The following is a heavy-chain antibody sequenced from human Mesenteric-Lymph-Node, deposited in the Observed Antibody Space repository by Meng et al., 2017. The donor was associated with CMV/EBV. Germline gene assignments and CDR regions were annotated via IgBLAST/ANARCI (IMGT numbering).Heavy chain of an antibody. Sequence: ASVKVSCKASGYTFSSFGISWVRQAPGQGLERMGWISGYNGNTDSEEKFRDRVTMTMDTSTNTAYLDLRSLRSDDTAVYYCARDLFGSYPQGGAGYWGQGTLVTVSS. CDR3: ARDLFGSYPQGGAGY. D-gene: IGHD3-10*01. J-gene: IGHJ4*02. CDR1: GYTFSSFG. CDR2: ISGYNGNT. V-gene: IGHV1-18*01.